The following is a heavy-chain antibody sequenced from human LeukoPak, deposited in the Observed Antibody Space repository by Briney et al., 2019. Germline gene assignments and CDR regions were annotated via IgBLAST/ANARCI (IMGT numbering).Heavy chain of an antibody. V-gene: IGHV3-21*01. CDR1: GFSFGSYE. Sequence: GGSLRLSCAASGFSFGSYEMNWVRQAPGKGLEWVSSISSSSSYIYYADSVKGRFTISRDNAKNSLYLQMNSLRAEDTAVYYCARASGYCSGGSCYEAFGIWGQGTMVTVSS. CDR2: ISSSSSYI. D-gene: IGHD2-15*01. J-gene: IGHJ3*02. CDR3: ARASGYCSGGSCYEAFGI.